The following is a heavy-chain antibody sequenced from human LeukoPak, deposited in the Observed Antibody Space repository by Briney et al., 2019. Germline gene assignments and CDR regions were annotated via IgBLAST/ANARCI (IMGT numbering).Heavy chain of an antibody. J-gene: IGHJ4*02. CDR3: ARDNGYSYGYLY. CDR1: GYTFTSYD. V-gene: IGHV1-8*01. CDR2: MNPNSGNT. D-gene: IGHD5-18*01. Sequence: ASVKVSCKASGYTFTSYDINWVRQATGQGLEWMGWMNPNSGNTGYAQKFQGRITMTRDTSISTAYMELSRLRSDDTAVYYCARDNGYSYGYLYWGQGTLVTVSS.